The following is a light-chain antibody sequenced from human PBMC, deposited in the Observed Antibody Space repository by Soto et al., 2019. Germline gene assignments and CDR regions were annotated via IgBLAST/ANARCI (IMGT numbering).Light chain of an antibody. CDR1: SSDVGGYNY. J-gene: IGLJ1*01. Sequence: QSALTQPASVSGSPGQSIAISCTGTSSDVGGYNYVSWYQQHPGKAPNLMIHDVTNRPSGVSNRFSGSKSGNTASLTISGLQTEDEADYYCSSYTSSDTYVFGTGTKVTVL. V-gene: IGLV2-14*01. CDR2: DVT. CDR3: SSYTSSDTYV.